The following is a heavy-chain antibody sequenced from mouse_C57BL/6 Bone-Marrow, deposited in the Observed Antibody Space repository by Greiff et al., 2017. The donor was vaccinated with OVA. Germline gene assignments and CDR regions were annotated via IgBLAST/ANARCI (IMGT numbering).Heavy chain of an antibody. CDR3: ARYCYGYFDY. V-gene: IGHV7-3*01. J-gene: IGHJ2*01. Sequence: EVNVVESGGGLVQPGGSLSLSCAASGFTFTDYYMSWVRQPPGKALEWLGFIRNKANGYTTEYSASVKGRFTISRDNSQSILYLQMNALRAEDSATYYGARYCYGYFDYWGQGTTLTVSS. CDR1: GFTFTDYY. D-gene: IGHD1-1*01. CDR2: IRNKANGYTT.